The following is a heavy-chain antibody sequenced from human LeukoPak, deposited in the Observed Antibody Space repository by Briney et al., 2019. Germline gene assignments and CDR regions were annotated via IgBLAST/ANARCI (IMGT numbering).Heavy chain of an antibody. Sequence: SETLSLTCTVSGGSISTYYWSWIRQPPGKGLEWIGYIYYSGSTNYNPSLKSRVTISVDTSKNQFSLKLSSVTAADTAVYYCAREECSSTSCRIDYWGQGTLVTVSS. J-gene: IGHJ4*02. CDR2: IYYSGST. V-gene: IGHV4-59*01. CDR1: GGSISTYY. CDR3: AREECSSTSCRIDY. D-gene: IGHD2-2*01.